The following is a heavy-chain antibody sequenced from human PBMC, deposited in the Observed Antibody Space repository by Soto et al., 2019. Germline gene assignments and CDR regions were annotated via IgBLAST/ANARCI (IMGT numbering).Heavy chain of an antibody. J-gene: IGHJ4*02. CDR1: GFTFSSYG. CDR2: IWYDGSNK. Sequence: PGGSLRLSCAASGFTFSSYGMHWVCQAPGKGLEWVAVIWYDGSNKYYADSVKGRFTISRDNSKNTLYLQMNSLRAEDTAVYYCASSEGYYDGSGYYYDPFDYWGQGTLVTVSS. CDR3: ASSEGYYDGSGYYYDPFDY. D-gene: IGHD3-22*01. V-gene: IGHV3-33*01.